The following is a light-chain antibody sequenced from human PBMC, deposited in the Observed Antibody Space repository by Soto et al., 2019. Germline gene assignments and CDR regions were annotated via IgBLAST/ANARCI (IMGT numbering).Light chain of an antibody. Sequence: ELVLTQSPGTLSLSPGERATLSCRASQSVSSSYLAWYQQKPGQAPRLLIYGASSRATGIPDRFSGRGSGADCTLTISRLEPEDVAVYYCQQYGSSPITFGQGTRLEIK. CDR1: QSVSSSY. CDR2: GAS. J-gene: IGKJ5*01. V-gene: IGKV3-20*01. CDR3: QQYGSSPIT.